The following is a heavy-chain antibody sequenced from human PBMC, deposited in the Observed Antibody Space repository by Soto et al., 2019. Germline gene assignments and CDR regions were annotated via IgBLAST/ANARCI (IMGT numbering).Heavy chain of an antibody. J-gene: IGHJ4*02. V-gene: IGHV1-18*01. CDR2: ISALNGDT. Sequence: QAQLVQSGAEVKKPGASVKVSCKASGYNFIDYGISWVRQAPGQGLEWMGWISALNGDTTSAQKLQGRVTLTTDTSTNTAFMELRSLRSDDTAVYFCAGDVPFTVRGAVPFDYWGQGTLVTVSS. CDR3: AGDVPFTVRGAVPFDY. CDR1: GYNFIDYG. D-gene: IGHD3-10*01.